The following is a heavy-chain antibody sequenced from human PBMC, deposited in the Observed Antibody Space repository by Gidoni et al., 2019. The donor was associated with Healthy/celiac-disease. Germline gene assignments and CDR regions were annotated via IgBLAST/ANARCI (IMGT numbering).Heavy chain of an antibody. CDR1: SSYY. J-gene: IGHJ6*03. CDR3: ARDTVTPWAYYYYYMDV. Sequence: SSYYWSWIRQPAGKGLEWIGRIYTSGSTNYNPSLKSRVTMSVDTSKTQFSLKLSSVTAADTAVYYCARDTVTPWAYYYYYMDVWGKGTTVTVSS. CDR2: IYTSGST. V-gene: IGHV4-4*07. D-gene: IGHD4-17*01.